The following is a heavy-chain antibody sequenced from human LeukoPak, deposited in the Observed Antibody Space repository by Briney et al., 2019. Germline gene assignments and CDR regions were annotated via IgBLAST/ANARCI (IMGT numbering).Heavy chain of an antibody. CDR2: IRYDGSNK. Sequence: GGSLRLSCAASGFTFSSYGMHWVRQAPGKGLGGVAFIRYDGSNKYYADFVKGRFTTSRDNSKNTLYLQMNSLRAEDTAVYYCAKAFTDNDYWGQGTLVTVSS. J-gene: IGHJ4*02. D-gene: IGHD3-16*01. CDR1: GFTFSSYG. CDR3: AKAFTDNDY. V-gene: IGHV3-30*02.